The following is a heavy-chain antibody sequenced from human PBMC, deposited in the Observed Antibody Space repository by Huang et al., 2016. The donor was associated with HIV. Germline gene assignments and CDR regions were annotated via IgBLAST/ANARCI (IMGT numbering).Heavy chain of an antibody. CDR2: VDPEDGET. CDR1: GYTLTELS. Sequence: QVQLVQSGAEVKKPGASVKVSCKVSGYTLTELSMHWVRQAPGKGLEWMGVVDPEDGETIYAQKVKGRVTMTEDTPTATAYMELSSLRSEDTAVYYCATVYRRFRNHDSGDYYFDYWDQGTLVTVSS. D-gene: IGHD3-22*01. V-gene: IGHV1-24*01. CDR3: ATVYRRFRNHDSGDYYFDY. J-gene: IGHJ4*02.